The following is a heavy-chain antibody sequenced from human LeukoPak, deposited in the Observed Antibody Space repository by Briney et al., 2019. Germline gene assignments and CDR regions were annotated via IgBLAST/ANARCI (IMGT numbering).Heavy chain of an antibody. CDR1: GYTFTSYG. J-gene: IGHJ4*02. V-gene: IGHV1-18*01. D-gene: IGHD5-18*01. CDR2: ISTYNGNT. Sequence: ATVKVSCKASGYTFTSYGISWVRQAPGQGLEWMGWISTYNGNTNYTQKLQGRVTMTTDTSTSTAYMELRSLRSDDTAVYYCARVDTAMEQLFDYWGQGTLVTVSS. CDR3: ARVDTAMEQLFDY.